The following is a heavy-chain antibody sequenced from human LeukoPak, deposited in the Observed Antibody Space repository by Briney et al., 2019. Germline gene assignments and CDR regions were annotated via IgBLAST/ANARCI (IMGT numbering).Heavy chain of an antibody. V-gene: IGHV3-64D*06. CDR1: GFIFSNYG. Sequence: GGSLRLSRSASGFIFSNYGMYWVRQAPGKGLEFVSAISSDGDNTFYADSVKGRFTIPRDNSKSTLYLQTSSLRGEDTAVYYCVRVNDYGDRNLYYFGYWGQGTLVTVSS. CDR2: ISSDGDNT. D-gene: IGHD4-17*01. CDR3: VRVNDYGDRNLYYFGY. J-gene: IGHJ4*02.